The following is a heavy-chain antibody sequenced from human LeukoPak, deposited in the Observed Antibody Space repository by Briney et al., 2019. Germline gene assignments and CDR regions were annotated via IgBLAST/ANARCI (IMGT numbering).Heavy chain of an antibody. D-gene: IGHD2-2*01. CDR2: ISSSSSTI. CDR3: ARDAVVPVASYYYYYMDV. CDR1: GFTFSSYS. V-gene: IGHV3-48*01. J-gene: IGHJ6*03. Sequence: GGSLRLSCAASGFTFSSYSMNWVRQAPGKGPEWVSYISSSSSTIYYADSVKGRFTISRDNAKNSLYLQMNSLRAEDTAVYYCARDAVVPVASYYYYYMDVWGKGTTVTVSS.